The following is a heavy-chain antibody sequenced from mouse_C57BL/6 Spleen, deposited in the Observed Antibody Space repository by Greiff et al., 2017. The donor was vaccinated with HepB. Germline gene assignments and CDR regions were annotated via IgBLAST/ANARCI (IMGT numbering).Heavy chain of an antibody. V-gene: IGHV1-26*01. CDR3: ARDGNYVGFAY. D-gene: IGHD2-1*01. CDR1: GYTFTDHY. J-gene: IGHJ3*01. Sequence: EVQLQQSGPELVKPGASVKISCKASGYTFTDHYMNWVKQSHGKSLEWIGDINPNNGGTSYNQKFKGKATLTVDKSSSTAYMELRSLTSEDSAVYYCARDGNYVGFAYWGQGTLVTVSA. CDR2: INPNNGGT.